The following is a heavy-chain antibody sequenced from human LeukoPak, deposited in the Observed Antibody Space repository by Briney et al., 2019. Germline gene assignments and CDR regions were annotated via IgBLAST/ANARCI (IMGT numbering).Heavy chain of an antibody. J-gene: IGHJ6*02. CDR2: MIPILGIA. CDR3: ARPDIVVVPARRTTYGMDV. CDR1: GYTLTELS. V-gene: IGHV1-69*02. D-gene: IGHD2-2*01. Sequence: SVKVSCKVSGYTLTELSMHWVRQAPGKGLEWMGRMIPILGIANYAQKFQGRVTITADKSTSTAYMELSSLRSEDTAVYYCARPDIVVVPARRTTYGMDVWGQGTTVTVSS.